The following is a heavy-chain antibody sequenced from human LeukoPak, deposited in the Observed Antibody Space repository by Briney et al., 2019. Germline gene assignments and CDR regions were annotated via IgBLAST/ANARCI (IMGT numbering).Heavy chain of an antibody. V-gene: IGHV3-30*04. D-gene: IGHD2-2*03. CDR3: AKDESWIFHY. CDR2: ISYDGSNK. J-gene: IGHJ4*02. CDR1: GFTFSSYA. Sequence: GGSLRLSCAASGFTFSSYAMHWVRQAPGKGLEWVAVISYDGSNKYYADSVKGRFTISRDNSKNTLYLQMNSLRAEDAAVYYCAKDESWIFHYWGQGTLVTVSS.